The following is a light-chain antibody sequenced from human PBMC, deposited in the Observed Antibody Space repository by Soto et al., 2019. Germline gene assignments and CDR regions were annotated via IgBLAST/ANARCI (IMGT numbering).Light chain of an antibody. CDR3: HQYDLYWT. CDR2: DAS. J-gene: IGKJ1*01. Sequence: DIQLTQSPSTQSASVGDRVTITCRASQTIDKKLAWYQQKPGKAPTLLIFDASTLQTGVPLRFSGSGSGTEFSLSINSLQPEDFGTYFCHQYDLYWTFGQGTKVDIK. CDR1: QTIDKK. V-gene: IGKV1-5*01.